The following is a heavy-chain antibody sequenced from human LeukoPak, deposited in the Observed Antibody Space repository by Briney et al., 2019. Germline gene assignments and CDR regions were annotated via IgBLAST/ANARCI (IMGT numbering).Heavy chain of an antibody. Sequence: SETLSLTCTVSGGSISSSSYYWGWIRQPPGKGLEWIGSIYYSGSTYYNPSLKSRVTISVDTSKNQFSLKLSSVTAADTAVYYCATHATRGVVITVFDYWGQGTLVTVSS. D-gene: IGHD3-22*01. J-gene: IGHJ4*02. CDR2: IYYSGST. V-gene: IGHV4-39*01. CDR3: ATHATRGVVITVFDY. CDR1: GGSISSSSYY.